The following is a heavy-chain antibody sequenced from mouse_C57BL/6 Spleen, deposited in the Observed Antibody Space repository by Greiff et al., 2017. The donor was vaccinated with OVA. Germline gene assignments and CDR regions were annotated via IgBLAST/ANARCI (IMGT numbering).Heavy chain of an antibody. CDR3: ASNYGSSPPWFAY. D-gene: IGHD1-1*01. CDR2: IHPSDSDT. Sequence: QVQLQQPGAELVKPGASVKVSCKASGYTFTSYWMHWVKQRPGQGLEWIGRIHPSDSDTNYNQKFKGKAPLHVDKSSSTADMQISSLTTDDSAVYYCASNYGSSPPWFAYWGQGTLVTVSA. V-gene: IGHV1-74*01. CDR1: GYTFTSYW. J-gene: IGHJ3*01.